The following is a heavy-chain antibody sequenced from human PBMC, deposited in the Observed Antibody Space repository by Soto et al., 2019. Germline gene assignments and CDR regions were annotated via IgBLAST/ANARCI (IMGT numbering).Heavy chain of an antibody. CDR3: AKEALDY. CDR1: GFTFSNYG. CDR2: ISYDGSDN. Sequence: GGSLRLSCAASGFTFSNYGMHWVRQAPAKGLEWVAFISYDGSDNYYADSVKGRFTISRDNSKNTLYVHMNSLRGEDTAVYYCAKEALDYWGQGTLVTVSS. J-gene: IGHJ4*02. V-gene: IGHV3-30*18.